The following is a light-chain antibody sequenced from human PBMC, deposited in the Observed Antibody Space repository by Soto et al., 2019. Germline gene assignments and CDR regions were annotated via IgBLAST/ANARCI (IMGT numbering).Light chain of an antibody. CDR2: SNN. CDR3: ATWDDSLSGHYV. CDR1: SSNIGSNY. V-gene: IGLV1-47*02. J-gene: IGLJ1*01. Sequence: QSVLTHPPSSSGTPWQRVTISCSGSSSNIGSNYVCWYQHLPGTAPKLLIYSNNQRPSGVPDRFSGSKSGTSASLAISGLRSEDEADYYCATWDDSLSGHYVFGTGTKVTVL.